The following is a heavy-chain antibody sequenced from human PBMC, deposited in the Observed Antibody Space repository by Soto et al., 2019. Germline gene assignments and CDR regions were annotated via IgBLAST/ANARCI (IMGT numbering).Heavy chain of an antibody. Sequence: QVQVQESGPGLVNPSETLSLSCTASVGTTRSYNWGWIRQPPGKGLEWIGYMYDTGSTSYNPSLKSRLTLSVDTSKKQFSLKVISVTAADTAVYYCVRQGIGNLHAVVDFWGQGTTVTVSS. CDR1: VGTTRSYN. V-gene: IGHV4-59*08. CDR2: MYDTGST. CDR3: VRQGIGNLHAVVDF. J-gene: IGHJ6*02. D-gene: IGHD1-1*01.